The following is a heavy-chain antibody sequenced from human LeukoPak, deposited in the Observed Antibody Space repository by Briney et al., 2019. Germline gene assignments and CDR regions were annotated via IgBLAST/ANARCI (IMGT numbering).Heavy chain of an antibody. V-gene: IGHV4-34*01. CDR2: INHSGST. D-gene: IGHD1-26*01. CDR3: ARWEGGSYYDFDY. J-gene: IGHJ4*02. CDR1: GGSFSGYY. Sequence: SETLSLTCAVYGGSFSGYYRSWIRQPPGKGLEWTGEINHSGSTNYNPSPKSRVTISVDTSKNQFSLKLSSVTAADTAVYYCARWEGGSYYDFDYWGQGTLVTVSS.